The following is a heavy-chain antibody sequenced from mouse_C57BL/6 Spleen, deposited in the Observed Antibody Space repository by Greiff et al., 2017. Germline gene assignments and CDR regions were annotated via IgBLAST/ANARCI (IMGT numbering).Heavy chain of an antibody. J-gene: IGHJ1*03. D-gene: IGHD2-5*01. CDR1: GYAFTNYL. V-gene: IGHV1-54*01. CDR2: INPGSGGT. Sequence: QVQLQQSGAELVRPGTSVKVSCKASGYAFTNYLIEWVKQRPGQGLEWIGVINPGSGGTNYNEKFKGKATLTADKSSSTAYMQLSSLTSEDSAVYCCARSPAYYSNYGYFDVWGTGTTVTVSS. CDR3: ARSPAYYSNYGYFDV.